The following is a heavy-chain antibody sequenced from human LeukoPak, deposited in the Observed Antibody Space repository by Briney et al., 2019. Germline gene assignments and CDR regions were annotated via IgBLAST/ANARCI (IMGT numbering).Heavy chain of an antibody. D-gene: IGHD5-24*01. V-gene: IGHV3-30*03. J-gene: IGHJ3*01. CDR1: GFVFSSYG. CDR3: ARLLGTATTFDV. CDR2: LSFDGTNE. Sequence: GRSLRLSCAASGFVFSSYGMHWVRQAPGKGLEWLAVLSFDGTNEYYADSVKGRFTISRDNSKDTLYLQMNSLRSDDTAVYYCARLLGTATTFDVWGRGTMVTVSS.